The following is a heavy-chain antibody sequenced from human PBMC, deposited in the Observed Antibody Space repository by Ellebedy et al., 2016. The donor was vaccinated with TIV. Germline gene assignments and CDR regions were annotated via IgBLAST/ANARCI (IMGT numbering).Heavy chain of an antibody. Sequence: GESLKISCAASGFTFSNYWMSWVRQAPGKGLECVANIKQDGSEKSYVDSVKGRFTISRDNAKNSLHLQMNGLSAEDTAVYYCARDQGWAYPGSTRFDYWGQGTLVTVSS. V-gene: IGHV3-7*01. CDR2: IKQDGSEK. D-gene: IGHD3-10*01. J-gene: IGHJ4*03. CDR3: ARDQGWAYPGSTRFDY. CDR1: GFTFSNYW.